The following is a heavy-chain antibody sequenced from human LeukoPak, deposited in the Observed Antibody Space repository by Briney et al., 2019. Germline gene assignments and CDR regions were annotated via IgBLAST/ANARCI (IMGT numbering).Heavy chain of an antibody. D-gene: IGHD6-19*01. CDR3: ARVSGSGRYGAFDI. V-gene: IGHV3-53*01. Sequence: SGGSLRLSCAASGFTVSSNYMSWVRQAPGKGLEWVSVIYSGGSTNYADSVKGRFTISRDNSNNTLYLQMNSLRAEDTAVYYCARVSGSGRYGAFDIWGQGPRVPAPS. J-gene: IGHJ3*02. CDR2: IYSGGST. CDR1: GFTVSSNY.